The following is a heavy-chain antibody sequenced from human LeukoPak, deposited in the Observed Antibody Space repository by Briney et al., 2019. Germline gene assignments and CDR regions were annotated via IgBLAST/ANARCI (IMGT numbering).Heavy chain of an antibody. CDR2: TSSDGRDE. J-gene: IGHJ6*02. CDR1: GMKFNEYA. D-gene: IGHD2-2*01. Sequence: PGGSLRLSCAASGMKFNEYAMHWIRQAPGKGLEWVAGTSSDGRDEDYADSVKGRFTISRDNSKNTLYLQMNSLRAEDTAVYYCARAYCSSTSCYRGYYYYGMDVWGQGTTVTVSS. V-gene: IGHV3-30*07. CDR3: ARAYCSSTSCYRGYYYYGMDV.